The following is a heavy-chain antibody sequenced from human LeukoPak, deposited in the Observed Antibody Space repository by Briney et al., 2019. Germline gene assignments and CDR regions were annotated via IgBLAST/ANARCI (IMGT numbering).Heavy chain of an antibody. CDR3: ASRYYYGSGRRYYFDY. D-gene: IGHD3-10*01. CDR2: IYYSGST. Sequence: SETLSLTCTVSGGSISSYYWSWIRQPPGKGLEWIGYIYYSGSTNYNPSLKSRVTISVDTSKNQFSLKLSSVTAADTAVYYCASRYYYGSGRRYYFDYWGQGTLVTVSS. CDR1: GGSISSYY. J-gene: IGHJ4*02. V-gene: IGHV4-59*12.